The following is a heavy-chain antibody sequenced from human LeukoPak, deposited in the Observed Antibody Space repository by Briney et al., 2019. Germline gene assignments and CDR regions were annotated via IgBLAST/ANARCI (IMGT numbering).Heavy chain of an antibody. CDR2: IYYTGST. D-gene: IGHD5-18*01. CDR3: ARDKDTALVNCFDP. CDR1: GGSISTYY. Sequence: SETLSLTCTVSGGSISTYYWSWIRQPPGKGLEWIGYIYYTGSTNYNPSLKSRVTISVDTSKNQFSLKLGPVTAADTAVYYCARDKDTALVNCFDPWGQGTLVTVSS. V-gene: IGHV4-59*12. J-gene: IGHJ5*02.